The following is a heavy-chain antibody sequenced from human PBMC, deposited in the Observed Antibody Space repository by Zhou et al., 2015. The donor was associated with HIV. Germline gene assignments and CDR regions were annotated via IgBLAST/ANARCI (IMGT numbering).Heavy chain of an antibody. J-gene: IGHJ4*02. D-gene: IGHD4-23*01. CDR1: GGTFSGSD. V-gene: IGHV1-69*04. Sequence: LVQSETEVKKPGSSVNVSCKASGGTFSGSDISWVRQAPGQGLEWMGSITPMFDMETYAEKFRARLTITVDKSTSAAYMELNRLTSEDAAVYYCARDSVATRSADPYYFDSWGQGTLVTVSS. CDR3: ARDSVATRSADPYYFDS. CDR2: ITPMFDME.